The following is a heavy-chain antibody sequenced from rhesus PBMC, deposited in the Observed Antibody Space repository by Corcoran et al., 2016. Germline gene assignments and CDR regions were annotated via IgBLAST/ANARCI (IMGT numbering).Heavy chain of an antibody. Sequence: HLQESAPVLVKPSETLSVPCAVSGDSFRSSHWRCIRPVHGSGLEWVGYYYGSGSSTNYNPSIKSRVTLSVDTSKNQFSLNLNSVTAADTAVYYCARYCTGSTCYLDYWGQGVLVTVSS. CDR3: ARYCTGSTCYLDY. CDR1: GDSFRSSH. CDR2: YYGSGSST. D-gene: IGHD2-2*01. V-gene: IGHV4-169*01. J-gene: IGHJ4*01.